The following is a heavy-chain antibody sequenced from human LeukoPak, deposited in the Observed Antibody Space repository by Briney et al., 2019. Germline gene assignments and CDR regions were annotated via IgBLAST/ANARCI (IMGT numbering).Heavy chain of an antibody. CDR3: ARDHAIPVHIVVVPASGFDL. D-gene: IGHD2-2*01. CDR1: GFTFDDYA. Sequence: GGSLRLSCAASGFTFDDYAMHWVRQAPGKGLEWVSLISWDGGSTYYADSVKGRFTISRDNSKNSLYLQMNSLRAEDTAVYYCARDHAIPVHIVVVPASGFDLWGRGTLVTVSS. CDR2: ISWDGGST. J-gene: IGHJ2*01. V-gene: IGHV3-43D*03.